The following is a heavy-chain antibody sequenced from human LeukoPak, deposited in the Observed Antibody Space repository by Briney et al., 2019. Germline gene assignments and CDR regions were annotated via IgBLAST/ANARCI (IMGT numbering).Heavy chain of an antibody. CDR3: ARWWEAAAGKGFDP. J-gene: IGHJ5*02. CDR1: GFTFSDYY. V-gene: IGHV3-11*04. D-gene: IGHD6-13*01. Sequence: PGGSLRLSCAASGFTFSDYYMSWIRQAPGKGLEWVSYVSSSGSTIYYADSVKGRFTISRDNAKNSLYLQMNSLRAEDTAVYYCARWWEAAAGKGFDPWGQGTLVTVSS. CDR2: VSSSGSTI.